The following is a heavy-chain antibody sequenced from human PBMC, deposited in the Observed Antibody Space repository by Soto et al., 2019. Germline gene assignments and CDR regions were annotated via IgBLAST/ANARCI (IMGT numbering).Heavy chain of an antibody. CDR1: GVSISNSSYY. CDR2: IYYSGLS. CDR3: ATHGSN. V-gene: IGHV4-39*01. J-gene: IGHJ4*02. Sequence: QLQLQESGPGLVKPSETLSLTCTVSGVSISNSSYYWGWIRRPPGKGLEWIGTIYYSGLSYYNPSPKSRFTIPVDTSKNQFSLKLTSVTAADTAVYYCATHGSNWGQGTLVTVSS.